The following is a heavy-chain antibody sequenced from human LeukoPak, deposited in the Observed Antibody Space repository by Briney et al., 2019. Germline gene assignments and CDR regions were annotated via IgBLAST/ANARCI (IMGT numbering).Heavy chain of an antibody. V-gene: IGHV1-46*01. CDR1: GHTFTTYY. Sequence: GASAKVSCKASGHTFTTYYVHLVRQAPGQGLEWIGVINPSGGGTNYPQRFQGRVTLTRDTSTSTVYMELSSLRSEDTAIYYCAKETPNTSWFDPWGQGTLVTVSS. J-gene: IGHJ5*02. D-gene: IGHD2-2*01. CDR2: INPSGGGT. CDR3: AKETPNTSWFDP.